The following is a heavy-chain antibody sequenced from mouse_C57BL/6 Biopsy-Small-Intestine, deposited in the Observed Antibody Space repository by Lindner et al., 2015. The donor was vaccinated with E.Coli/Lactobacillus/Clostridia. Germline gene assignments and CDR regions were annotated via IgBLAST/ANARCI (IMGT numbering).Heavy chain of an antibody. V-gene: IGHV1-82*01. Sequence: QLQESGPELVKPGASVKISCKASGYAFSSSWMNWVKQRPGKGLEWIGRIYPGDGDTNYNGKFKGKATLTADKSSSTAYMQLSSLTSEDSAVYFCARRNSNYDAMDYWGQGTSVTVSS. J-gene: IGHJ4*01. CDR2: IYPGDGDT. CDR1: GYAFSSSW. CDR3: ARRNSNYDAMDY. D-gene: IGHD2-5*01.